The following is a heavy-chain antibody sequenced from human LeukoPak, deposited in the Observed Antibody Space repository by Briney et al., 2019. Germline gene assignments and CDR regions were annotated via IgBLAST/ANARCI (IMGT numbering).Heavy chain of an antibody. Sequence: PSETLSLTCAVYGGSFSGYYWSWIRQPPGKGMEWIGYVYYSGSADYNPSLKGRVAISVDTSRNQFSLRLSSVTAADTAVYFCARGGWSNDYWGPGTLVTVSS. CDR2: VYYSGSA. CDR1: GGSFSGYY. V-gene: IGHV4-34*11. J-gene: IGHJ4*02. D-gene: IGHD6-19*01. CDR3: ARGGWSNDY.